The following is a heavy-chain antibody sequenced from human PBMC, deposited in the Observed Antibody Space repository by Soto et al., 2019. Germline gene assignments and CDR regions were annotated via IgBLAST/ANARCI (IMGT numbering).Heavy chain of an antibody. CDR2: IYYSGST. CDR1: GVSISSYY. D-gene: IGHD6-19*01. J-gene: IGHJ6*03. Sequence: PSETLSLTCTVSGVSISSYYWIWLRQPQGKGLEWIGYIYYSGSTNYNPSLKSRVTISVDTSKNQFSLKLSSVTAADTAVYYCARGSGSSGWYYYYYYYMDVWGKGTTVTVSS. CDR3: ARGSGSSGWYYYYYYYMDV. V-gene: IGHV4-59*01.